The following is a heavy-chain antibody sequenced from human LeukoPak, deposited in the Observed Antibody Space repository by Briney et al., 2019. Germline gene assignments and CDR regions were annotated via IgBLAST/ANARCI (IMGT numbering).Heavy chain of an antibody. CDR3: ARGGWTITDYDY. D-gene: IGHD1-20*01. CDR2: ISGSSDNT. V-gene: IGHV1-18*04. Sequence: ASLKVSCKASGYTFSNYGMSWVRQAPGQGLEWMGWISGSSDNTNYAQKVQGRVTMTTDTSTSTAYMELRSLRPDDTAVYYCARGGWTITDYDYWGQGTLVTVSS. J-gene: IGHJ4*02. CDR1: GYTFSNYG.